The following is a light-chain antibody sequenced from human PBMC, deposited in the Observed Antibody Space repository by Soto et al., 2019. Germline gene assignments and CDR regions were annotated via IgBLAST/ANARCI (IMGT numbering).Light chain of an antibody. V-gene: IGKV1-6*01. CDR1: QGIRDE. J-gene: IGKJ1*01. Sequence: AIQMTQSPSSLSASVGDRVTISCRASQGIRDELGWYQQKPGKAPMLLIYAASSLQRGVPSRFRGSGSGTDFILTISSLQPEDFATYYCLQDYNYPWTFGQGTKVEIK. CDR3: LQDYNYPWT. CDR2: AAS.